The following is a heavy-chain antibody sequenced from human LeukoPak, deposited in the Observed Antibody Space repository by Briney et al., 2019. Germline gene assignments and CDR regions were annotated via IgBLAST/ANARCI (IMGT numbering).Heavy chain of an antibody. CDR3: ARRDIVVVVSASDY. D-gene: IGHD2-15*01. J-gene: IGHJ4*02. CDR2: INWNGGST. CDR1: GFTFDDYG. V-gene: IGHV3-20*04. Sequence: PGGSLRLSCAASGFTFDDYGMSWVRQAPGKGLEWVSGINWNGGSTGYADSVKGRFTISRDNSKNTLYLQMNSLRADDTAVYYCARRDIVVVVSASDYWGQGTLVTVSS.